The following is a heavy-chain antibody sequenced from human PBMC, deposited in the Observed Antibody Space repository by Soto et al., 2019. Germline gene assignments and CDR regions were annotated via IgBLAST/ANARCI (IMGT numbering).Heavy chain of an antibody. V-gene: IGHV1-2*02. Sequence: QAQLVQSGAEVKKPGASVKVSCKASGYTFAGHYIYWIRQAPGQGLVWMGWVNPNNGATKYAQEFQGRVTMTRDNFITTAYIELRGLRSDDTAVFSCARAYGPRMEAFDIWGQGTMVTVSS. J-gene: IGHJ3*02. D-gene: IGHD2-21*01. CDR1: GYTFAGHY. CDR2: VNPNNGAT. CDR3: ARAYGPRMEAFDI.